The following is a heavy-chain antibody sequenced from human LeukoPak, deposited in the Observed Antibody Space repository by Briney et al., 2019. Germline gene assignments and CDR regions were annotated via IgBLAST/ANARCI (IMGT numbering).Heavy chain of an antibody. CDR1: SGSFSGYY. J-gene: IGHJ3*02. CDR3: ARSVHKIEMATIWHAFDI. CDR2: INHSGST. V-gene: IGHV4-34*01. D-gene: IGHD5-12*01. Sequence: ASETLSLTCAVYSGSFSGYYWSWIRQPPGKGLEWIGEINHSGSTNYNPSLKSRVTISVDTSKNQFSLKLSSVTAADTAVYYCARSVHKIEMATIWHAFDIWGQGTMVTVSS.